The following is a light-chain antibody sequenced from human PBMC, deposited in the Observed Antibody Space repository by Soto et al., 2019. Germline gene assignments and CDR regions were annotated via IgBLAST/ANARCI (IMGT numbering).Light chain of an antibody. CDR3: QQHHGWPIT. Sequence: ELVLTQSPSTLSLSPGERGTLSCRPSETVRDELGWYQQKPGQAPRLLIFESSNRASGVPARFSGSGYGADFTLSISSLQPEDVAVYYCQQHHGWPITFGEGTRLEIK. J-gene: IGKJ5*01. V-gene: IGKV3-11*01. CDR2: ESS. CDR1: ETVRDE.